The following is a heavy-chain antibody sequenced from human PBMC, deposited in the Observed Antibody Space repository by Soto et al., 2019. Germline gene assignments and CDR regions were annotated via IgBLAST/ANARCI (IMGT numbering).Heavy chain of an antibody. J-gene: IGHJ4*02. CDR1: GFTFGTSV. CDR3: AKDEGDNSNYYYFDF. D-gene: IGHD4-4*01. V-gene: IGHV3-30*18. Sequence: GGSLRLSCAASGFTFGTSVMHWVRRAPGKGLEWVALISSDGTNKFYTDSVKGRFTISRDNSKNTLYLLVSRLRPEDTATYYCAKDEGDNSNYYYFDFWGQGTRVTVSS. CDR2: ISSDGTNK.